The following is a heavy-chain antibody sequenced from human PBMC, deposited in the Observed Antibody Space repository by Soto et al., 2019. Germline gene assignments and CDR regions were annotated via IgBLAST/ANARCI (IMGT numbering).Heavy chain of an antibody. J-gene: IGHJ6*02. V-gene: IGHV4-34*01. D-gene: IGHD1-26*01. CDR2: INHSGST. CDR3: ARWVGATFYYYYGMDV. CDR1: GGSFSGYY. Sequence: SETLSLTCAVYGGSFSGYYWSWIRQPPGKGLEWIGEINHSGSTNYNPSLKSRVTISVDTSKNQFSLKLSSVTAADTAVYYCARWVGATFYYYYGMDVWGQGTTVTVSS.